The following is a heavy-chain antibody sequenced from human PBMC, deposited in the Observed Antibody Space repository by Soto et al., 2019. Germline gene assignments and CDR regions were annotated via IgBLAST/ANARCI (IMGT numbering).Heavy chain of an antibody. V-gene: IGHV1-69*13. J-gene: IGHJ6*02. CDR3: ARDKREYYYAEAYYYGMDV. D-gene: IGHD3-10*01. Sequence: ASVNVSCKASGGTFSSYAISWVRQAPGQGLEWMGGIIPIFGTANYAQKFQGRVTITADESTSTAYMELSSLRSEDTAVYYCARDKREYYYAEAYYYGMDVWGQGTTVTVSS. CDR1: GGTFSSYA. CDR2: IIPIFGTA.